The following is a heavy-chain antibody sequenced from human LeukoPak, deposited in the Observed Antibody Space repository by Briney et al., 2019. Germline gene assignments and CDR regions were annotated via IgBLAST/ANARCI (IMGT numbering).Heavy chain of an antibody. V-gene: IGHV1-46*01. CDR3: ARDLFWSGSPYFDY. J-gene: IGHJ4*02. CDR1: GYMFGGYY. CDR2: IRPSGGGT. Sequence: ASVKVSCKGSGYMFGGYYMHWVRQAPGHGREWMGVIRPSGGGTTYAQKFQDRVTMTWDMSTSTVYMELSSLRSEDTAVYFCARDLFWSGSPYFDYWGQGTQVTVSS. D-gene: IGHD3-3*01.